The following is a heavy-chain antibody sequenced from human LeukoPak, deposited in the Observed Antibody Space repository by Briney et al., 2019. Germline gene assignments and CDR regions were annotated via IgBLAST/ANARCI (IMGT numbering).Heavy chain of an antibody. CDR2: INEDETGK. V-gene: IGHV3-7*03. CDR1: GFSVSNFW. D-gene: IGHD2-15*01. Sequence: PGGSLRLSCTGSGFSVSNFWMAWVRQAPGKGLEWVANINEDETGKYYVDSVKGRFTISRDNSKNSLYLQMNSLRTEDTALYYCAKVCSGGSCYGTHGDYWGQGTLVTVSS. J-gene: IGHJ4*02. CDR3: AKVCSGGSCYGTHGDY.